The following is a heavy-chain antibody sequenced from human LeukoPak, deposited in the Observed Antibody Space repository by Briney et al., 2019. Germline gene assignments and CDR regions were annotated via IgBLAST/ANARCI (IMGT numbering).Heavy chain of an antibody. V-gene: IGHV4-34*01. CDR1: GGSFSGYY. D-gene: IGHD3-10*01. Sequence: SETLSLTCAVYGGSFSGYYWSWIRQPPGKGLEWIGEINHSGSTNYNPPLKSRVTISVDTSKNQFSLKLSSVTAADTAVYYCARRNYYGSGSYITWGQGTLVTVSS. J-gene: IGHJ5*02. CDR2: INHSGST. CDR3: ARRNYYGSGSYIT.